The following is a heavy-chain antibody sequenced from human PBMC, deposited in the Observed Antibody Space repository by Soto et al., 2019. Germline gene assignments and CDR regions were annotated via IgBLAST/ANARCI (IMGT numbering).Heavy chain of an antibody. Sequence: EVQLVESGGGLVQPGRSLRLSCAASGFTFDDYAMHWVRQAPGKGLEWVSGISWNSGSIGYADSVKGRFTISRDNAKNSLYLQMKSLRAEDTALYYCAKDGNKAAAGSDYFDYWGQGTLVPVSS. V-gene: IGHV3-9*01. J-gene: IGHJ4*02. CDR1: GFTFDDYA. CDR3: AKDGNKAAAGSDYFDY. D-gene: IGHD6-13*01. CDR2: ISWNSGSI.